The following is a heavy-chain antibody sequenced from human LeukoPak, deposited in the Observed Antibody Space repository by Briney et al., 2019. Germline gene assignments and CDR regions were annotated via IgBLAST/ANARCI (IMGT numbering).Heavy chain of an antibody. D-gene: IGHD5-12*01. Sequence: ASVKVSCKASGYTFTSYAMHWVRQAPGQRLEWMGWINAGNGNTKYSQKFQGRVTITRDTSASTAYMELSSLRSEDTAVYYCARDGPNSGYGPYYYYGMDVWGKGTTVTVSS. J-gene: IGHJ6*04. V-gene: IGHV1-3*01. CDR1: GYTFTSYA. CDR2: INAGNGNT. CDR3: ARDGPNSGYGPYYYYGMDV.